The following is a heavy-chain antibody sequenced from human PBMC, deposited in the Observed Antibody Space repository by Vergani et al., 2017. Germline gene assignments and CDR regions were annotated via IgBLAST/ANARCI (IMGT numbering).Heavy chain of an antibody. CDR2: IIPILGIA. CDR3: ARDPDIVATDEFDY. Sequence: QVQLVQSGAEVKKPGSSVKVSCKASGGTFSSYAISWVRQAPGQGLEWMGRIIPILGIANYAQKFQGRVTITADKSTSTAYMELSSLRSEDTAVYYCARDPDIVATDEFDYWGQGTLVTVSS. J-gene: IGHJ4*02. D-gene: IGHD5-12*01. V-gene: IGHV1-69*04. CDR1: GGTFSSYA.